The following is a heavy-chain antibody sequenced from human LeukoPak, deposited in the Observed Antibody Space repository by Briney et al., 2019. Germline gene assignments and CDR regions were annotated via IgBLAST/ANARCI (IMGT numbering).Heavy chain of an antibody. D-gene: IGHD4-23*01. CDR3: ARFGTVVTPDFDY. J-gene: IGHJ4*02. CDR2: ISEVGYGNVQ. Sequence: GGSLRLSCAASGFTFSSYTMHWVRQTPGKGLEWVAVISEVGYGNVQYYADSVKGRFTMSRDISTTTLCLHMNSMRPGDSSVYFCARFGTVVTPDFDYWRQGTLVTVSS. CDR1: GFTFSSYT. V-gene: IGHV3-30-3*01.